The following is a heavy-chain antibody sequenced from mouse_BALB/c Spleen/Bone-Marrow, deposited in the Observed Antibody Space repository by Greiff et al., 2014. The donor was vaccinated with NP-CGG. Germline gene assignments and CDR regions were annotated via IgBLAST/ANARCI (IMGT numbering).Heavy chain of an antibody. D-gene: IGHD2-14*01. CDR3: ASYRYAWYFDV. CDR2: IDPANGNT. CDR1: GFNIKDTY. V-gene: IGHV14-3*02. J-gene: IGHJ1*01. Sequence: EVQLQQSGAELVKPGASVKLSCTASGFNIKDTYLHWVKQRPEQGLEWIGRIDPANGNTKYDPKFQGKATITADTSSNTAYLQLSSLTSEDTAVYYCASYRYAWYFDVWGAGTTVTVS.